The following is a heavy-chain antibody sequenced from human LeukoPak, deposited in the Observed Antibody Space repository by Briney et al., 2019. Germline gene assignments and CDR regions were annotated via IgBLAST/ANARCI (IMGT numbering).Heavy chain of an antibody. Sequence: SETLSLTCTVSGGSISSSSYYWGWIRQPPGKGLEWIGSIYYSGSTYYNPSLKSRVTISVDTSKNQFSLKLSSVTAADTAVYYCARLTMVRGVIILWWFDPWGQGTLVTVPS. CDR1: GGSISSSSYY. J-gene: IGHJ5*02. V-gene: IGHV4-39*01. CDR3: ARLTMVRGVIILWWFDP. CDR2: IYYSGST. D-gene: IGHD3-10*01.